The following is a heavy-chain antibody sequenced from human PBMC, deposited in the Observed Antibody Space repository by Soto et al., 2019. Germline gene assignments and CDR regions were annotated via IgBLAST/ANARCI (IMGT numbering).Heavy chain of an antibody. J-gene: IGHJ3*02. D-gene: IGHD6-19*01. Sequence: QVQLVESGGGVVQPGRSLRLSCAASGFTFSSYAMHWVRQAPGKGLEWVAVISYDGSNKYYADSVKGRFTISRDNSKNTLYLQMNSLRAEDTAVYYCATEMRHSNGWYGALNIWGQGTMITVSS. CDR2: ISYDGSNK. V-gene: IGHV3-30-3*01. CDR1: GFTFSSYA. CDR3: ATEMRHSNGWYGALNI.